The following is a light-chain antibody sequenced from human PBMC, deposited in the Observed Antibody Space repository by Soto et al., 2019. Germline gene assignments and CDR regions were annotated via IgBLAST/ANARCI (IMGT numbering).Light chain of an antibody. CDR3: CSYAGSSTSVV. Sequence: QSVLTQTASVSGSPGQSITISCTGTSSDVGSYNLVSWYQQHPGKAPKLMIYAGSKRPSGVSNRFSGSKSGNTASLTISGLQAEDEADYYCCSYAGSSTSVVFGGGTKLTVL. V-gene: IGLV2-23*01. CDR2: AGS. J-gene: IGLJ2*01. CDR1: SSDVGSYNL.